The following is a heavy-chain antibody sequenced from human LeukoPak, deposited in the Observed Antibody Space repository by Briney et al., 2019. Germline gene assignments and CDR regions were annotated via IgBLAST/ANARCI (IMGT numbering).Heavy chain of an antibody. CDR3: AKDSYGDYEGYYFDY. V-gene: IGHV3-30*02. J-gene: IGHJ4*02. CDR2: IRYDGSNK. Sequence: GGSLRLSCAASGFIFTNYGMHWVRQAPGKGLEWVAFIRYDGSNKYYADSVKGRFTISRDNSKNTLYLQMNRLRAEDTAVYYCAKDSYGDYEGYYFDYWGQGTLVTVSS. CDR1: GFIFTNYG. D-gene: IGHD4-17*01.